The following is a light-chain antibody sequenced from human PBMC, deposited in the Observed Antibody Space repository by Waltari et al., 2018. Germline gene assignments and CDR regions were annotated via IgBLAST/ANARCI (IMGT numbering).Light chain of an antibody. J-gene: IGLJ3*02. Sequence: QSVLTQPPSVSAAPGQKVTISCSGSSSNIGNNYVSWYQHLPGTAPKVLIYENNNRPSGIPYPCFGSQFGTSATLGITGLKPGDEADYYCGTWDRSLSVGVFGGGTKLTVL. V-gene: IGLV1-51*02. CDR2: ENN. CDR1: SSNIGNNY. CDR3: GTWDRSLSVGV.